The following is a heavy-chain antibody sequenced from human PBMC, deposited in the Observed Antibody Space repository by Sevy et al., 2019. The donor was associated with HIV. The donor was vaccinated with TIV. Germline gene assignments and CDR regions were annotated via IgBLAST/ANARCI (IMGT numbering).Heavy chain of an antibody. CDR3: ATAAYGSGRELDN. J-gene: IGHJ4*02. D-gene: IGHD3-10*01. CDR1: GYTFTSYG. Sequence: ASVKVSCKTSGYTFTSYGISWVRQAPGHGPEWVGWISAYNGKTSYAQKFQERVTVTTDSSTRTAYMELRSLRSDDTAVYYCATAAYGSGRELDNWGQGTLVTVSS. V-gene: IGHV1-18*01. CDR2: ISAYNGKT.